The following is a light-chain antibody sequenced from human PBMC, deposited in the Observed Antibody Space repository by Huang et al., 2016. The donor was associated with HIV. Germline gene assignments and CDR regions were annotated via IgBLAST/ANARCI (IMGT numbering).Light chain of an antibody. V-gene: IGKV1-5*03. J-gene: IGKJ1*01. CDR2: KAS. CDR1: QSISNY. CDR3: QQYNSYRT. Sequence: DIQMTQSPSTLSASVGDRVTITCRARQSISNYLAWYQQKPGKAPKLLIYKASTLERGVPSRVSGSGSGTEFTLTISSLQPDDFATYYCQQYNSYRTFGQGTKVEIK.